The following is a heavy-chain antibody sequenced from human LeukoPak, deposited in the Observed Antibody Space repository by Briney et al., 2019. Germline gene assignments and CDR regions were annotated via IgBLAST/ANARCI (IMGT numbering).Heavy chain of an antibody. V-gene: IGHV3-21*01. CDR2: ISSSSSYI. CDR3: ARAEQWREGYYFDY. D-gene: IGHD6-19*01. J-gene: IGHJ4*02. Sequence: GGSLRLSCAASGFTFSSYSMNWVRQAPGKGLEWVSSISSSSSYIYYADSVKGRFTISRDNAKNSLYLQMNSLRAEDTAVYYCARAEQWREGYYFDYWGQGTLVTVSS. CDR1: GFTFSSYS.